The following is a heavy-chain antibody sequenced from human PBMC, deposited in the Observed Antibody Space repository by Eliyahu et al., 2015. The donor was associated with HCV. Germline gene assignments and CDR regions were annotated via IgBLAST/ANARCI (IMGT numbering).Heavy chain of an antibody. J-gene: IGHJ4*02. D-gene: IGHD3-10*01. V-gene: IGHV4-34*01. Sequence: QVQLQQWGAGLLKSSETLSLTCAVYGGSFSGYYWSWIRQPPGKGLEWIGEMKPRGRTKYNPSLKSRVTMSVDRSKKQISLKLTSVTAADTAVYYCARVPQGKFYYFDYWGQGSLVTVSS. CDR3: ARVPQGKFYYFDY. CDR1: GGSFSGYY. CDR2: MKPRGRT.